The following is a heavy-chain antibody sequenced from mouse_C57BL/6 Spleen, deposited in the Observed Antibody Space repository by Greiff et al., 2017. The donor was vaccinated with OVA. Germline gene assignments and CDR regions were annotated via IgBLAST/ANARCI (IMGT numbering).Heavy chain of an antibody. D-gene: IGHD4-1*01. CDR2: IYPSDSET. CDR3: ASGRSWDGLFAY. J-gene: IGHJ3*01. Sequence: QVQLQQPGAELVRPGSSVKLSCKASGYTFTSYWMDWVKQRPGQGLEWIGNIYPSDSETHYNQKFKDKATLTVDKSSSTAYMQLSRLTSEDSAVDYYASGRSWDGLFAYWGQGTLVTVSA. V-gene: IGHV1-61*01. CDR1: GYTFTSYW.